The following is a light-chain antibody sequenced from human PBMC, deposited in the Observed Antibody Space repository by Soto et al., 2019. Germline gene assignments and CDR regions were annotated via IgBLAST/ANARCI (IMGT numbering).Light chain of an antibody. CDR1: QGISDY. J-gene: IGKJ1*01. CDR2: TAS. Sequence: DIRMTQSPSSLSASVGDTVTITCRASQGISDYLSWFQHKPGEAPKLLIYTASSLQGGVPLRFSGAGSRTDFRITISGLQPEDSATYYCQQTYTFPWTFGQGTRVDIK. V-gene: IGKV1-39*01. CDR3: QQTYTFPWT.